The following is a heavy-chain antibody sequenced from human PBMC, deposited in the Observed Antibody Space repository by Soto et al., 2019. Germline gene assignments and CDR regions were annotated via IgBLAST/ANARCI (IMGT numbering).Heavy chain of an antibody. D-gene: IGHD2-2*01. V-gene: IGHV4-59*01. J-gene: IGHJ4*02. CDR2: IYYSGST. CDR1: GGSISSYY. CDR3: AREAGYCSSTSCYSYFDY. Sequence: SETLSLTCTVSGGSISSYYWSWIRQPPGKGLEWIGYIYYSGSTNYNPSLKSRVTISVDTSKNQFSLKLSSVTAADTAVYYCAREAGYCSSTSCYSYFDYWGQGTLVTVSS.